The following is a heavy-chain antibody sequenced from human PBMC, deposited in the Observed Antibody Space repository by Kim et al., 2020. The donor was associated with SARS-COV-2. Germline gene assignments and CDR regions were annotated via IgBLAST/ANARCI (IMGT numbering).Heavy chain of an antibody. D-gene: IGHD3-10*01. V-gene: IGHV1-69*13. CDR1: GGTFSSYA. Sequence: SVKVSCKASGGTFSSYAISWVRQAPGQGLEWMGGIIPIFGTANYAQKFQGRVTITADESTSTAYMELSSLRSEDTAVYYCARDRGFGEPTHYGMDVWGQGTTVTVSS. CDR2: IIPIFGTA. J-gene: IGHJ6*02. CDR3: ARDRGFGEPTHYGMDV.